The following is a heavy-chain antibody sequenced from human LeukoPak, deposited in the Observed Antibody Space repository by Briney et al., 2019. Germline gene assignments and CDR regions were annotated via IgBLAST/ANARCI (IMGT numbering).Heavy chain of an antibody. CDR2: IGGSGRST. CDR3: AKDPSDTAMVYFDY. V-gene: IGHV3-23*01. D-gene: IGHD5-18*01. J-gene: IGHJ4*02. CDR1: GFTFSSYA. Sequence: PGGSLRLSCAASGFTFSSYAMSWVRQAPGKGLEWVSGIGGSGRSTYYADSVKGRFSISRDSSKNTLYLQMNSLRTEDTAVYYCAKDPSDTAMVYFDYWGQGTLVTVSS.